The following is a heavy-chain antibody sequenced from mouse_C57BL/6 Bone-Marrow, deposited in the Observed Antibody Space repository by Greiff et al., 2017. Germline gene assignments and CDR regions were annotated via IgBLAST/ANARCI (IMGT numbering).Heavy chain of an antibody. Sequence: VQLQQSGAELVKPGASVKLSCTASGFNIKDYYMHWVKQRTEQGLEWIGRIDPEDGDTKYAPKFQGKATITADTSSNTAYLQLSSLTSEDTAVYYCASPLYDGYYSYAMDYWVQGTSVTVSS. CDR2: IDPEDGDT. D-gene: IGHD2-3*01. J-gene: IGHJ4*01. V-gene: IGHV14-2*01. CDR3: ASPLYDGYYSYAMDY. CDR1: GFNIKDYY.